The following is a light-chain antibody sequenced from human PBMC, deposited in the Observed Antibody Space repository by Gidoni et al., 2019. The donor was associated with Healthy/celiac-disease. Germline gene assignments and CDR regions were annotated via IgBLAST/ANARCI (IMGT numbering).Light chain of an antibody. Sequence: DIQLTQSPSFLSASVGDRVTITCWASQGISSYLAWYQQKPGKAPKLLIYAASTLQSGVPSRFSGSGSGTEFTLTISSLQPEDFATYYCQQLNSYLWTFGQXTKVEIK. V-gene: IGKV1-9*01. CDR1: QGISSY. CDR3: QQLNSYLWT. CDR2: AAS. J-gene: IGKJ1*01.